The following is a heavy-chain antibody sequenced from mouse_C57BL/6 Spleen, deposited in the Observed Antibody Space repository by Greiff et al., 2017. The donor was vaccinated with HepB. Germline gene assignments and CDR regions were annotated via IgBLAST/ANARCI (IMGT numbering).Heavy chain of an antibody. V-gene: IGHV14-3*01. Sequence: EVKLVESVAELVRPGASVKLSCTASGFNIKNTYMHWVKQRPEQGLEWIGRIDPANGNTKYAPKFQGKATITADTSSNTAYLQLSSLTSEDTAIYYCAPYGSSYNWYFDVWGTGTTVTVSS. CDR3: APYGSSYNWYFDV. D-gene: IGHD1-1*01. CDR1: GFNIKNTY. J-gene: IGHJ1*03. CDR2: IDPANGNT.